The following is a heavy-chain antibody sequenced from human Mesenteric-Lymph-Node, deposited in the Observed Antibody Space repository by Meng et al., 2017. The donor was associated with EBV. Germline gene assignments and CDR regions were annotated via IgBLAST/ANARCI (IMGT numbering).Heavy chain of an antibody. CDR1: GGTFRSYV. CDR3: ATYYYDSSAYFD. V-gene: IGHV1-69*01. D-gene: IGHD3-22*01. Sequence: QGWRVQCGAEGKKPGSSVKVAGKASGGTFRSYVISWVRQAPGQGLEWMGGIIPIFSTANYAQKLQGRVTITADESTSTAYMELNSLRSEDTAVYYCATYYYDSSAYFDWGQGTLVTVSS. CDR2: IIPIFSTA. J-gene: IGHJ4*02.